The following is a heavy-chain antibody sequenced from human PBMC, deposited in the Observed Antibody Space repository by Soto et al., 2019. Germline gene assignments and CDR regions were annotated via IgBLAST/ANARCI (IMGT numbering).Heavy chain of an antibody. CDR2: ISYDGSNK. CDR3: ARTYYYDSSGYTLDY. J-gene: IGHJ4*02. V-gene: IGHV3-30-3*01. CDR1: GFTFSSYA. D-gene: IGHD3-22*01. Sequence: GGSLRLSCAASGFTFSSYAMHWVRQAPGKGLEWVAVISYDGSNKYYADSVKGRFTISRDNSKNTLYLQMNSLRAEDTAVYYCARTYYYDSSGYTLDYWGQGT.